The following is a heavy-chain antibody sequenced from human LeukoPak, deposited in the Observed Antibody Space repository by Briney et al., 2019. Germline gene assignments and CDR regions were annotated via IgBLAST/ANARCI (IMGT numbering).Heavy chain of an antibody. D-gene: IGHD6-13*01. CDR3: AKGSPGAGIDY. V-gene: IGHV3-30*18. CDR2: ISYDGSNK. J-gene: IGHJ4*02. CDR1: GFTFSSYG. Sequence: GGSLRLSCAASGFTFSSYGMHWVRQAPGKGLEWVAVISYDGSNKYYADSVKGRFTISRDNSKNTLYLQMNSLRAEDTAVYYCAKGSPGAGIDYWGQGTLVTVSS.